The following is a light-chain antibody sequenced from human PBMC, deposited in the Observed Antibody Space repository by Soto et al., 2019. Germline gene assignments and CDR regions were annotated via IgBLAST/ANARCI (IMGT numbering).Light chain of an antibody. CDR3: SSFAGTNNFV. J-gene: IGLJ1*01. CDR1: SRDVGGYDY. Sequence: QSVLTQPPSASGSPGQSVTISCTGTSRDVGGYDYVSWYQQHPGKAPKLMIYEVSVRPSGVPDRFSGSKSGNTASLTVSGLQAEDEADYYCSSFAGTNNFVFXTGTKVTVL. V-gene: IGLV2-8*01. CDR2: EVS.